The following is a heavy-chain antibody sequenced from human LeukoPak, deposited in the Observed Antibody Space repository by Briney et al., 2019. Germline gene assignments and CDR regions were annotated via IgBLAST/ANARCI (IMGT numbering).Heavy chain of an antibody. V-gene: IGHV1-69*13. J-gene: IGHJ6*03. CDR2: IIPIFGTA. D-gene: IGHD3-10*01. CDR3: ASNYYGSGSSISPYYYYYYMDV. CDR1: GGTFSSYA. Sequence: RASVKVSCKASGGTFSSYAISWVRQAPEQGLEWMGGIIPIFGTANYAQKFQGRVTITADESTSTAYMELSSLRSEDTAVYYCASNYYGSGSSISPYYYYYYMDVWGKGTTVTISS.